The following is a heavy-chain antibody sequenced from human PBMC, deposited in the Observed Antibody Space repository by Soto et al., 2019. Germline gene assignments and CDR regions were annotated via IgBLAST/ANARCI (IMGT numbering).Heavy chain of an antibody. J-gene: IGHJ6*02. CDR3: ARDLVVVVAATRNYGMDV. D-gene: IGHD2-15*01. CDR2: IIPIFGTA. CDR1: GGTFSSYA. V-gene: IGHV1-69*01. Sequence: QVQLVQSGAEVKKPGSSVKVSCKASGGTFSSYAISWVRQAPGQGLEWMGGIIPIFGTANYAQKFQGRVTITEDESTSTAYMELSSLRSEDTAVYYCARDLVVVVAATRNYGMDVWGQGTTVTVSS.